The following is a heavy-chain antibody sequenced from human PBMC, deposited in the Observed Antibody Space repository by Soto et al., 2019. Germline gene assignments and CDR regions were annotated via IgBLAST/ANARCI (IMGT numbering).Heavy chain of an antibody. CDR3: AGLGVNYYDSSGLRGDYFDY. D-gene: IGHD3-22*01. CDR2: IIPIFGTA. V-gene: IGHV1-69*06. J-gene: IGHJ4*02. Sequence: LVKLSCKASVGSFSIYAISWVRQAPGQGLEWMGGIIPIFGTANYAQKFQGRVTITADKSTSTAYMELSSLRSEDTAVYYCAGLGVNYYDSSGLRGDYFDYWGQGTLVTVS. CDR1: VGSFSIYA.